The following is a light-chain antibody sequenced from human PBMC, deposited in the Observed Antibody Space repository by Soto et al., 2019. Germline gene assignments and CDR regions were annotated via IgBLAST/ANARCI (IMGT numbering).Light chain of an antibody. CDR2: GAS. J-gene: IGKJ1*01. Sequence: EIVLTQSPGTLSLSPGERATLSCRASQSVSSSYLAWYQQKPGQAPRLLIYGASSRATGIPDRFSGSGSGADSTLSISRVEPEDFAVLYCQQYETSPLTFGQGTKVEIK. V-gene: IGKV3-20*01. CDR1: QSVSSSY. CDR3: QQYETSPLT.